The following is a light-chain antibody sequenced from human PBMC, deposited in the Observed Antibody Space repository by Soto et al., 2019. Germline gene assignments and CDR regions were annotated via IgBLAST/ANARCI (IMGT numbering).Light chain of an antibody. CDR1: QSFRGL. Sequence: EVVLTQSPVTLSLSPGERATLSCRASQSFRGLLAWYQQKPGQAPRLLIYDAYNRATGIPPRFSGSGSGTDFDLTISSLEPEDFAVYYCQQRHMWPITFGQGTRLEIK. J-gene: IGKJ5*01. CDR2: DAY. CDR3: QQRHMWPIT. V-gene: IGKV3-11*01.